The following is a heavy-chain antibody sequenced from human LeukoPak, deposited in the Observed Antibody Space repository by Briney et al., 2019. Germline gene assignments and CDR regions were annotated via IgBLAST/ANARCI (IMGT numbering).Heavy chain of an antibody. CDR3: ARADKGYCSGGSCPRFDP. CDR1: GGSFSGYY. D-gene: IGHD2-15*01. Sequence: SSETLSLTCAVYGGSFSGYYWSWIRQPPGKGLEWIGEINHSGSTNYTPSLKSRVTISVDTSKNQFSLKLSSVTAADTAGYYCARADKGYCSGGSCPRFDPWGQGTLVTGSS. V-gene: IGHV4-34*01. CDR2: INHSGST. J-gene: IGHJ5*02.